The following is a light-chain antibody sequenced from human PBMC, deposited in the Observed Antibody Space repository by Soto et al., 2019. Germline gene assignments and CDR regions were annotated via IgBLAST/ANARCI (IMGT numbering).Light chain of an antibody. Sequence: SSELTQPPSVSVSPGQTASITCSGDKLGDKYAYWYQQKPGQSPVLIIYQDSKRPSGIPERFSGSNSGNTATLTISGTQAMDEADYYCQAWDGSTVVFGGGTKLTVL. CDR1: KLGDKY. CDR3: QAWDGSTVV. CDR2: QDS. J-gene: IGLJ2*01. V-gene: IGLV3-1*01.